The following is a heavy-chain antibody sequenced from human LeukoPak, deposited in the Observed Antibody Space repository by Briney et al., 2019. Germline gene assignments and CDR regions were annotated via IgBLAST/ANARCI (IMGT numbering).Heavy chain of an antibody. CDR1: GFTFVSFA. CDR2: ISYDAGNNK. D-gene: IGHD5-18*01. CDR3: ARDPYTYGPYYFDY. Sequence: GGSLRLSCAASGFTFVSFAMHWVRQAPGKGLEWVAVISYDAGNNKYYSDSVKGRFTISRDNSKSTLYLQMNSLSTEDTAVYYCARDPYTYGPYYFDYWGQGILVTVSS. J-gene: IGHJ4*02. V-gene: IGHV3-30*04.